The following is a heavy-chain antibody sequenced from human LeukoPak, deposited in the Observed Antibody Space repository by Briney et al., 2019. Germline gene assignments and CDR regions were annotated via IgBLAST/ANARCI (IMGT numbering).Heavy chain of an antibody. CDR1: GGTFSSYA. J-gene: IGHJ4*02. Sequence: SVKVSCKASGGTFSSYAISWVRQAPGQGLEWMGGIIPIFGTANYAQKFQGRVTITTDESTSTAYMELSSLRSEDTAVYYCARDFSPVDLTSYWGQGTLVTVSS. D-gene: IGHD1-14*01. CDR3: ARDFSPVDLTSY. CDR2: IIPIFGTA. V-gene: IGHV1-69*05.